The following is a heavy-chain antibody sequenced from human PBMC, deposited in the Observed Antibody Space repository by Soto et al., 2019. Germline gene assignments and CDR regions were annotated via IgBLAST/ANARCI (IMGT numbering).Heavy chain of an antibody. J-gene: IGHJ4*02. Sequence: PTLVNPTQTLTLTCTFSGFSLSTSGVGVGWIRQPPGKALEWLALIYWDDDKRCSPSLKSRLTITKDTSKNQVVLTMTNMDPVDTATYYCAHRRAPHDYLNFHYFDYWGQGTLVTVSS. CDR3: AHRRAPHDYLNFHYFDY. D-gene: IGHD4-17*01. CDR1: GFSLSTSGVG. CDR2: IYWDDDK. V-gene: IGHV2-5*02.